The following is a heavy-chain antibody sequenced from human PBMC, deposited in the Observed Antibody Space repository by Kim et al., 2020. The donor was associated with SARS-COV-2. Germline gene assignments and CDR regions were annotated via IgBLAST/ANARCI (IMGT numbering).Heavy chain of an antibody. J-gene: IGHJ6*02. CDR3: ARDLGGCSASGMDV. CDR2: ISSSSSNI. D-gene: IGHD5-12*01. CDR1: GFTFSSYS. Sequence: GGSLRLSCAASGFTFSSYSMNWVRQAPGKGLEWVSSISSSSSNIYYADSVKGRFTISRDNAKNSLYLQMNSLRAEDTAVYYCARDLGGCSASGMDVWGQGTTVTVSS. V-gene: IGHV3-21*01.